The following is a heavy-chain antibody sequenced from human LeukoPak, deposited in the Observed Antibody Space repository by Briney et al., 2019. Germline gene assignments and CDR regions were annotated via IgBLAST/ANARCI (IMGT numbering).Heavy chain of an antibody. V-gene: IGHV4-30-4*01. Sequence: PSQTLSLTCTVSGGSISGGDYYWSWVRQPPGKGLECIGYIFYSGSTYHNPSLKSRVTISVDTSKNQFSLKLNSVTAADTAVYYCASFYQAYYFDYWGLGTLVTVSS. J-gene: IGHJ4*02. CDR2: IFYSGST. CDR1: GGSISGGDYY. CDR3: ASFYQAYYFDY. D-gene: IGHD2-21*01.